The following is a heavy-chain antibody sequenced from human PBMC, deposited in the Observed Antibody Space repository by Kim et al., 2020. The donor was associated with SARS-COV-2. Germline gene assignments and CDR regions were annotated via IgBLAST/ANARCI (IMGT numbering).Heavy chain of an antibody. V-gene: IGHV5-10-1*01. J-gene: IGHJ4*02. CDR1: GYSFTSYW. D-gene: IGHD3-22*01. CDR2: IDPSDSYT. Sequence: GESLKISCKGSGYSFTSYWISWVRQMPGKGLEWMGRIDPSDSYTNYSPSFQGHVTISADKSISTAYLQWSSLKASDTAMYYCARHEGVYYDSSGYYDYWGQGTLVTVSS. CDR3: ARHEGVYYDSSGYYDY.